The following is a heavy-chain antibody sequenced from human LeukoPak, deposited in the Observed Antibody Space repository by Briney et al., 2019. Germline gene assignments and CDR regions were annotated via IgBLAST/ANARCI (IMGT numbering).Heavy chain of an antibody. D-gene: IGHD4-23*01. J-gene: IGHJ4*02. V-gene: IGHV1-18*01. CDR2: ISAYNGNT. CDR1: GYTSTSYG. CDR3: ARDDYGGNSEARNFDY. Sequence: ASVKVSCKASGYTSTSYGISWVRQAPGQGLEWMGWISAYNGNTNYAQKLQGRVTMTTDTSTSTAYMELRSLRSDDTAVYYCARDDYGGNSEARNFDYWGQGTLVTVSP.